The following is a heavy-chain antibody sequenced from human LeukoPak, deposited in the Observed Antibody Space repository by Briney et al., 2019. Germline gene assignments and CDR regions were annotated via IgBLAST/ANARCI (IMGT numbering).Heavy chain of an antibody. J-gene: IGHJ5*02. D-gene: IGHD5-24*01. Sequence: GGSLRLSCAASGFTFSSYWMHWVRQAPGKGLVWVSRINSDGSSTSYADSVKGRFTISRDIAKNTLYLQMNSLRAEDTAVYYCARDRGRWLQFPWGQGTLVTVSS. V-gene: IGHV3-74*01. CDR1: GFTFSSYW. CDR3: ARDRGRWLQFP. CDR2: INSDGSST.